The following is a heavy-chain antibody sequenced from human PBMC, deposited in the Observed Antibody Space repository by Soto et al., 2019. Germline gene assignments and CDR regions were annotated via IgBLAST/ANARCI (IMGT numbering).Heavy chain of an antibody. J-gene: IGHJ3*02. CDR1: GGTFSSYA. CDR2: IIPIFGTA. Sequence: GASVKVSCKASGGTFSSYAISWVRQAPGQGLEWMGGIIPIFGTANYAQKFQGRVTITADESTSTAYMELSSLRSEDTAVYYCARHPPLRYGKRGVAFDIWGQGTMVTVSS. CDR3: ARHPPLRYGKRGVAFDI. V-gene: IGHV1-69*13. D-gene: IGHD3-9*01.